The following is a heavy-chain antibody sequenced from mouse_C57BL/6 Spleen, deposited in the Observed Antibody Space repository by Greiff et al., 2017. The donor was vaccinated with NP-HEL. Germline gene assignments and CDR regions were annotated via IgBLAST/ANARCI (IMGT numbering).Heavy chain of an antibody. V-gene: IGHV1-42*01. CDR2: INPSTGGT. Sequence: VQLQQSGPELVKPGASVKISCKASGYSFTGYYMNWVKQSPEKSLEWIGEINPSTGGTTYNQKFKAKATLTVDKSSSTAYMQLKSLSSEDSAVYSCATLDGNYSAWFAYWGQGTLVTVSA. CDR1: GYSFTGYY. D-gene: IGHD2-1*01. J-gene: IGHJ3*01. CDR3: ATLDGNYSAWFAY.